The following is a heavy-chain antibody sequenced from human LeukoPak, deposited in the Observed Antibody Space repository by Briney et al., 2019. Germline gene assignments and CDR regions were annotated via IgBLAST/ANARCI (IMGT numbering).Heavy chain of an antibody. D-gene: IGHD3-3*01. CDR2: ISSSGSTL. CDR3: ARGTYYDFWSGSSNSYYFDY. Sequence: PGGSLRLSCAASGFTFSSYAMHWVRQAPGKGLEWVSYISSSGSTLYYADSVKGRFTISRDNAKNSLFLQMNSLRAEDTAVFYCARGTYYDFWSGSSNSYYFDYWGQGTLVTVSS. J-gene: IGHJ4*02. V-gene: IGHV3-48*03. CDR1: GFTFSSYA.